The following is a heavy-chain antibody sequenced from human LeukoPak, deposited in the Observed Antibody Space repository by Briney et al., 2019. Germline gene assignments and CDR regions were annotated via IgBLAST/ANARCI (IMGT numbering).Heavy chain of an antibody. Sequence: GASVKVSCKASGYTSTGYYIHWVRQAPGQGLEWMGWINPNSGGTNYAQKFQGRVTMTGDTSISTAYMELSRLRSDDTAVYYCARDYRTVDGDAFDIWGQGTMVIVSS. D-gene: IGHD2-8*02. CDR2: INPNSGGT. CDR3: ARDYRTVDGDAFDI. V-gene: IGHV1-2*02. CDR1: GYTSTGYY. J-gene: IGHJ3*02.